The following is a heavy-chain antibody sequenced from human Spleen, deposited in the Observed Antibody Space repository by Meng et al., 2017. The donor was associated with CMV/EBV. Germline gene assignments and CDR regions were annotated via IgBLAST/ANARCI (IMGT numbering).Heavy chain of an antibody. CDR2: ISGYNGNT. D-gene: IGHD6-13*01. Sequence: ASVKVSCKASGVTFDSHGITWARQAPGQGLEWMGWISGYNGNTKYAQKFHDRVTMTTDTTSSTAYMELRSLRSDDTAVYYCARDGSGSSWYVGDYYYGMDVWGQGTTVTVSS. CDR3: ARDGSGSSWYVGDYYYGMDV. J-gene: IGHJ6*02. CDR1: GVTFDSHG. V-gene: IGHV1-18*01.